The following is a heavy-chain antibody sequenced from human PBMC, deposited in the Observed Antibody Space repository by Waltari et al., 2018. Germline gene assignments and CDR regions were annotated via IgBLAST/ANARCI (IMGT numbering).Heavy chain of an antibody. CDR3: VGWNDPINS. CDR1: GFTISRFW. V-gene: IGHV3-7*01. CDR2: IGPDGSDK. J-gene: IGHJ4*02. Sequence: EAQLVQSGGGLVQPGGSLTLSCAASGFTISRFWMTWIRQAPGQGLQWVAHIGPDGSDKYYEDSVKGRFTISRDNAENSLLLQMSSLRVEDTALYYCVGWNDPINSWGQGTLVAVSS. D-gene: IGHD1-1*01.